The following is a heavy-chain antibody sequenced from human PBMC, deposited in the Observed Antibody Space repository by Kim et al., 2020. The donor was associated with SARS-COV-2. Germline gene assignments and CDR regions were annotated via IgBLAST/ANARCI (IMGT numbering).Heavy chain of an antibody. V-gene: IGHV4-39*01. D-gene: IGHD3-3*01. CDR2: IYYSGST. Sequence: SETLSLTCTVSGGSISSSSYYWGWIRQPPGKGLEWIGSIYYSGSTYYNPSLKSRVTISVDTSKNQFSLKLSSVTAADTAVYYCARTILGIFGVVIHGYYYGMDVWGQGTTVTVSS. CDR3: ARTILGIFGVVIHGYYYGMDV. CDR1: GGSISSSSYY. J-gene: IGHJ6*02.